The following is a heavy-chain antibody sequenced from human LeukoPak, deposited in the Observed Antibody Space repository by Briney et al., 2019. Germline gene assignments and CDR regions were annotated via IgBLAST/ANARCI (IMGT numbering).Heavy chain of an antibody. Sequence: SQTLSLTCAISGDSVSSNSAAWNWIRQSPSRGLEWLGRTYDRSKWYNDYAVSVKSRITINPDTSKNQFSLQLNSVTPEDTAVYYCAREARGTTVVTNAEYFQHWGQGTLVTVSS. CDR1: GDSVSSNSAA. J-gene: IGHJ1*01. D-gene: IGHD4-23*01. CDR3: AREARGTTVVTNAEYFQH. CDR2: TYDRSKWYN. V-gene: IGHV6-1*01.